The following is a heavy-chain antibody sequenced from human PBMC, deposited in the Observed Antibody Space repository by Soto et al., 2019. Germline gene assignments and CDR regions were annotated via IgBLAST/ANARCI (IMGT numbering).Heavy chain of an antibody. CDR1: GFTFSGYA. J-gene: IGHJ4*02. CDR2: ISNSADNT. CDR3: AKDFHYSTLLPFFDY. Sequence: GGSLRLSFAASGFTFSGYAMSWVRQAPGKGLEWVSGISNSADNTYYADSVKGRFTISRDNSKNRLYLQMNSLRAEDTAVYYCAKDFHYSTLLPFFDYWGQGTLVTVSS. V-gene: IGHV3-23*01. D-gene: IGHD2-2*01.